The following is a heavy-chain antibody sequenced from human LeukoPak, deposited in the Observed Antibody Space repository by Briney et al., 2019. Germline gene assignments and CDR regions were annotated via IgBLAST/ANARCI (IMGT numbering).Heavy chain of an antibody. Sequence: GGSLRLSCAASRFTFSGYAMHWVRQAPGKGLEWVAVISYDGSNKYYADSVKGRFTISRDNSKNTLYLQMNSLRAEDTAVYYCARVRAGYSPFDYWGQGTLVTVSS. D-gene: IGHD3-9*01. V-gene: IGHV3-30-3*01. CDR2: ISYDGSNK. J-gene: IGHJ4*02. CDR3: ARVRAGYSPFDY. CDR1: RFTFSGYA.